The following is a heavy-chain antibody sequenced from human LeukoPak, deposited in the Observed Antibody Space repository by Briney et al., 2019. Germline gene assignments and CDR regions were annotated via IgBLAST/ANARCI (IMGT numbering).Heavy chain of an antibody. J-gene: IGHJ4*02. CDR1: GFTFSSYA. V-gene: IGHV3-23*01. D-gene: IGHD3-3*01. CDR2: ISGSGSNT. CDR3: AKEHDFWSGYSTYYFDY. Sequence: HPGGSLRLSCAASGFTFSSYAMTWFRQAPGKGLEWVSSISGSGSNTYYADSVKGRFTVSRDTSKNSLYLQMNSLRAEDTAIYYCAKEHDFWSGYSTYYFDYWGQGTLVTVSS.